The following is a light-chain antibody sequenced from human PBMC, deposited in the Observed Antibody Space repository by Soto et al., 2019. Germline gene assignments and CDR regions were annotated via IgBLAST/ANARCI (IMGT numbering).Light chain of an antibody. Sequence: QSVLTQPPSASGTPGQRVTISCSGSSSNIGSNTVNWYQQLPGTAPTLLIYSSAPRSSGVPDRFSGSKSGTSASLAISGLQSEAEADYYCAACDDSLNGVVFGGGTKLTVL. V-gene: IGLV1-44*01. CDR3: AACDDSLNGVV. CDR1: SSNIGSNT. CDR2: SSA. J-gene: IGLJ2*01.